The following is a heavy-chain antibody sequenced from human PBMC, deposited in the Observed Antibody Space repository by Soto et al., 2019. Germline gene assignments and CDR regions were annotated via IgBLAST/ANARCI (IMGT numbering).Heavy chain of an antibody. CDR3: ARGWGPGSSPYDAFDI. D-gene: IGHD6-6*01. CDR1: GFTFSSYE. Sequence: GGSLRLSCAASGFTFSSYEMNGVRQAPGKGMEWVSYISSSSSTIYYADSVKGRFTITRDNAKNSMYLQMNRLRAEDTAVYYCARGWGPGSSPYDAFDIWGQGTMVTVSS. CDR2: ISSSSSTI. V-gene: IGHV3-48*03. J-gene: IGHJ3*02.